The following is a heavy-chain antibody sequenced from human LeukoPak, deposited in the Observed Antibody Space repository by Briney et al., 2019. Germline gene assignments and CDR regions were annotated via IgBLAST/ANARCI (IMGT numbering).Heavy chain of an antibody. Sequence: GGSLRLSCAASGFIFRSSGMHWVRQTPGKGLEWVGIIWYDGSNKYYADSVKGRFTISRDNSKNTLYMHMNSLGAEDTAVYYCAKTGSGGSGSYNLDYWGQGTLVTVSS. CDR3: AKTGSGGSGSYNLDY. J-gene: IGHJ4*02. CDR1: GFIFRSSG. CDR2: IWYDGSNK. D-gene: IGHD3-10*01. V-gene: IGHV3-30*02.